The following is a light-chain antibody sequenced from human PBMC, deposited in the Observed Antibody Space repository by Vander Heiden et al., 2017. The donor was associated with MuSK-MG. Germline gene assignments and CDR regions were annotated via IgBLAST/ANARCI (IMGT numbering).Light chain of an antibody. CDR2: KFS. J-gene: IGLJ2*01. CDR1: NSNIGSNV. V-gene: IGLV1-44*01. Sequence: QSVLTQPPSASVTPGQRVTISCSGSNSNIGSNVVSWYQQVPGTAPKLLIYKFSQRPSGVPDRFSGSKTGTSASLAISGLQSEDEADYYCEAWDDSLKGVVFGGGTKLTVL. CDR3: EAWDDSLKGVV.